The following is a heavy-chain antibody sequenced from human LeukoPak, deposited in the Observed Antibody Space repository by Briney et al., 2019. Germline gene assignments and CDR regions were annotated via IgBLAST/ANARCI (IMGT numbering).Heavy chain of an antibody. CDR3: ARGHPVGATDAFDI. CDR1: GGSFSGYY. V-gene: IGHV4-34*01. CDR2: INHSGST. Sequence: PSETLSLTCAVYGGSFSGYYWSWIRQPPGKGLEWTGEINHSGSTNYNPSLKSRVTISVDTSKNQFSLKLSSVTAADTAVYYCARGHPVGATDAFDIWGQGTMVTVSS. D-gene: IGHD1-26*01. J-gene: IGHJ3*02.